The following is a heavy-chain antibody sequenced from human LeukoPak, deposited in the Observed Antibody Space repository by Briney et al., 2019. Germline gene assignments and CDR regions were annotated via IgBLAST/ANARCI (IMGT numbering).Heavy chain of an antibody. V-gene: IGHV3-7*01. Sequence: GGSLRLSCAASGFTFSSYWMTWVRQAPGKGLEWVAHINPDGSEKQYVDSVKGRFTISRDNAKNSLYLQMNSLRAEDTAVYYCARALIRDGYNPSPGAFDIWGQGTMVTVSS. J-gene: IGHJ3*02. D-gene: IGHD5-24*01. CDR1: GFTFSSYW. CDR2: INPDGSEK. CDR3: ARALIRDGYNPSPGAFDI.